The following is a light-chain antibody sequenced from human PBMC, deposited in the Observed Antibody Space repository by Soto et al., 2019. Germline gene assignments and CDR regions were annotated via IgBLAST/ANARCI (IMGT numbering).Light chain of an antibody. V-gene: IGKV3-20*01. CDR2: GAS. Sequence: EIVLTQSPGTLSLSPGERATLSCRASQSVSNNYLAWYQQKPGQAPRLLMHGASSRATGIPDRFSGSGSGTDFTLTISRLEPEDFAVYYCQQYGSSPPFTVGPGTKVDIK. CDR1: QSVSNNY. CDR3: QQYGSSPPFT. J-gene: IGKJ3*01.